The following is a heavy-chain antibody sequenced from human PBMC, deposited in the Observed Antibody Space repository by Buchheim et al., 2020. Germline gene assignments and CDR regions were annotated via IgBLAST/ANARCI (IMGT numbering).Heavy chain of an antibody. J-gene: IGHJ6*02. D-gene: IGHD2-2*01. Sequence: EVQVVESGGGMVQPGGSLRLSCAASGFTFSSYWMSWVRQAPGKGLEWVANIKQDGSDKYYVDSVQGRFTISRDNANNSLSLQMNSLRAEDTAVYYCAGSFCTSTTCYYGMDVWGQGTT. CDR1: GFTFSSYW. CDR3: AGSFCTSTTCYYGMDV. V-gene: IGHV3-7*01. CDR2: IKQDGSDK.